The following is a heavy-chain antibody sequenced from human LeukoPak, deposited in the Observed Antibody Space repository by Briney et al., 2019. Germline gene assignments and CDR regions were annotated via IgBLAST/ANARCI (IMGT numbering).Heavy chain of an antibody. J-gene: IGHJ6*03. Sequence: SETLSLTCTVSGGSISSYYWSWIRQPAGKGLEWIGRIYTSGSTNYNPSLKSRVTMSVDTSKNQFSLKLSSVTAADTAVYYCARDRGYSSSWYYYYYMDVWGKGTTVTVSS. CDR2: IYTSGST. V-gene: IGHV4-4*07. D-gene: IGHD6-13*01. CDR1: GGSISSYY. CDR3: ARDRGYSSSWYYYYYMDV.